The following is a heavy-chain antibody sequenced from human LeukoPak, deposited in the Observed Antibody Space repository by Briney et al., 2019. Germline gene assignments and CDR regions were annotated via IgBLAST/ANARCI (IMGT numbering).Heavy chain of an antibody. V-gene: IGHV3-13*01. CDR3: ARGPWGIAARRPEYYYYYYMDV. CDR1: GFTFSSYD. J-gene: IGHJ6*03. Sequence: QPGGSLRLSCAASGFTFSSYDMHWVRQATGKGLEWVSAIGTAGDTYYPGSVNGRFTISRENAKNSLYLQMNSLRDGDTAVYYCARGPWGIAARRPEYYYYYYMDVWGKGTTVTVSS. D-gene: IGHD6-6*01. CDR2: IGTAGDT.